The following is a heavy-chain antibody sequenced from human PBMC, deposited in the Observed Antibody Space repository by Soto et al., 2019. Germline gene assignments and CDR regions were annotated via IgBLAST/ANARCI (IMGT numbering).Heavy chain of an antibody. D-gene: IGHD6-13*01. Sequence: SQTLSLTCAISGDSVSSNSAAWNWIRQSPSRGLDGLGRTYYRSKWYNDYAVSVKHRITINPDTSQKQFSLQLNSVNPEDTAVYYCAISSSWEPDSYGMDVWGQGTTVTVSS. CDR1: GDSVSSNSAA. CDR2: TYYRSKWYN. CDR3: AISSSWEPDSYGMDV. J-gene: IGHJ6*02. V-gene: IGHV6-1*01.